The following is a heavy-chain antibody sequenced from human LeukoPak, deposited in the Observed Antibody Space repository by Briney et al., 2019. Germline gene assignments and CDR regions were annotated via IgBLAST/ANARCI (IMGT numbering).Heavy chain of an antibody. Sequence: SETLSLTCAVYGGSFSGYYWSWIRQPPGKGLEWIGEINHSGSTNYNPSLKSRVTISVDTSKNQFSLKLSSVTAADTAVYYCARVYDSSGYYVGGFDYWGQGTLVTVSS. CDR3: ARVYDSSGYYVGGFDY. J-gene: IGHJ4*02. CDR1: GGSFSGYY. CDR2: INHSGST. V-gene: IGHV4-34*01. D-gene: IGHD3-22*01.